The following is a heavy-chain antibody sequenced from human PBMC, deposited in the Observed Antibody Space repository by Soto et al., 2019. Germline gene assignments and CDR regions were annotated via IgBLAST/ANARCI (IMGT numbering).Heavy chain of an antibody. CDR1: GSTFASYA. V-gene: IGHV1-18*01. CDR2: ISAYNGNT. CDR3: ARDPPPPDY. Sequence: ASVKVSCQASGSTFASYAISWMRQAPGQGLEWMGWISAYNGNTNYAQKLQGRVTMTTDTSTSTAYMELRSLRSDDTAVYYCARDPPPPDYWGQGTLVTSPQ. J-gene: IGHJ4*02.